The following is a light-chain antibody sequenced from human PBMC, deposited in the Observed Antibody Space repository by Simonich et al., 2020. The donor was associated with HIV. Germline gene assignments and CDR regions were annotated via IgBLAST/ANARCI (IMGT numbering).Light chain of an antibody. CDR2: WAS. CDR3: QQCHTHPHT. Sequence: DIVMTQSPDSLAVSLGERATINCKSSQSVLYSSNNKNYLAWYQQKPVQPPKLLMYWASTRESGVPDRFSGSGSGTDFTLTISSLQAEDVAVYFCQQCHTHPHTFGQGTKVEIK. V-gene: IGKV4-1*01. J-gene: IGKJ2*01. CDR1: QSVLYSSNNKNY.